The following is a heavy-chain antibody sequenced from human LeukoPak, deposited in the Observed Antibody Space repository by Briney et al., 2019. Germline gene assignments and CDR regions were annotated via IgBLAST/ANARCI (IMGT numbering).Heavy chain of an antibody. CDR3: AKDGNYGDYGFDY. CDR1: GFTFRTYA. CDR2: ISDDGSNK. Sequence: PGGSLRLSCAASGFTFRTYAMNWVRQAPGKGLEWVAVISDDGSNKYYAESVKGQFTISRDNSENTLYLQMNSLRAEDTAVYYCAKDGNYGDYGFDYWGQGTLVTVSS. V-gene: IGHV3-30*04. D-gene: IGHD4-17*01. J-gene: IGHJ4*02.